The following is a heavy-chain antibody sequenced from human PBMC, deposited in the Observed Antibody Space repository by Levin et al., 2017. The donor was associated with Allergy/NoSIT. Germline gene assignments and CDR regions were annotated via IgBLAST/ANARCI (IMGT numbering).Heavy chain of an antibody. CDR3: AREAGYYGWVFDY. V-gene: IGHV3-30-3*01. D-gene: IGHD3-22*01. CDR2: ISYDGSNK. J-gene: IGHJ4*02. CDR1: GFTFSSYA. Sequence: GGSLRLSCAASGFTFSSYAMHWVRQAPGKGLEWVAVISYDGSNKYYADSVKGRFTISRDNSKNTLYLQMNSLRAEDTAVYYCAREAGYYGWVFDYWGQGTLVTVSS.